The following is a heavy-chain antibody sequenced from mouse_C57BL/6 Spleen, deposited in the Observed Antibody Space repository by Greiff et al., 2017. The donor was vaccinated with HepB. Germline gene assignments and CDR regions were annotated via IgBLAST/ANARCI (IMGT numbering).Heavy chain of an antibody. CDR2: IYPGDGDT. V-gene: IGHV1-82*01. Sequence: LQESGPELVKPGASVKISCKASGYAFSSSWMNWVKQRPGKGLEWIGRIYPGDGDTNYNGKFKGKATLTADKSSSTAYMQLSSLTSEDSAVYFCTRYITTQSAMDYWGQGTSVTVSS. D-gene: IGHD1-2*01. CDR1: GYAFSSSW. J-gene: IGHJ4*01. CDR3: TRYITTQSAMDY.